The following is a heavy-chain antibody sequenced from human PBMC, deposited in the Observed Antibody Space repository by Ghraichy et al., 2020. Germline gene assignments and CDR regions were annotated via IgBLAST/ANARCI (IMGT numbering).Heavy chain of an antibody. Sequence: GGSLRLSCAASGFTFSSYSMNWVRQAPGKGLEWVSSISSSSSYIYYADSVKGRFTISRDNAKNSLYLQMNSLRAEDTAVYYCARVLDYVWGRDAFDIWGQGTMVTVSS. CDR3: ARVLDYVWGRDAFDI. D-gene: IGHD3-16*01. CDR1: GFTFSSYS. J-gene: IGHJ3*02. CDR2: ISSSSSYI. V-gene: IGHV3-21*01.